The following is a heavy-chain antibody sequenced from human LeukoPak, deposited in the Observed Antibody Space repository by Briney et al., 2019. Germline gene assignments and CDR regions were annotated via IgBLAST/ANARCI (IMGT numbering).Heavy chain of an antibody. CDR2: INPNSGGT. V-gene: IGHV1-2*06. D-gene: IGHD4-11*01. Sequence: ASVKVSCKASGYTFTGYYMHWVRQAPGQGLEWMGRINPNSGGTNYAQKFQGRVTMTRDTSISTAYMELSRLRSDATAVYYCARDLSTVTPRFSRSDYWGQGTLVTVSS. CDR1: GYTFTGYY. CDR3: ARDLSTVTPRFSRSDY. J-gene: IGHJ4*02.